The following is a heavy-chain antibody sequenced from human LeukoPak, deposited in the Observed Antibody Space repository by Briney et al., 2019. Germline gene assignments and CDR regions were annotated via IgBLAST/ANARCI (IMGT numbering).Heavy chain of an antibody. D-gene: IGHD5-24*01. V-gene: IGHV4-34*01. Sequence: SETLSLTCAVYGGSFSGYYWSWIRQPPRKGLGWIGEINHSGSTNYNPSPKSRVTISVDTSKNQFSLKLSSVPAADTAVYYCAGKRWLQFRYYYYGMDVWGQGTTVTVSS. J-gene: IGHJ6*02. CDR1: GGSFSGYY. CDR2: INHSGST. CDR3: AGKRWLQFRYYYYGMDV.